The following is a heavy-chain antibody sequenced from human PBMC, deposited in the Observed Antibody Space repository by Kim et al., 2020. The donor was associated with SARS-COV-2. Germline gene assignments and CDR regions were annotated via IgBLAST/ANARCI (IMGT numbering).Heavy chain of an antibody. J-gene: IGHJ6*02. CDR2: IYTSGST. Sequence: SETLSLTCTVSGGSISSYYWSWIRQPAGKGLEWIGRIYTSGSTNYNPSLKSRVTMSVDTSKNQFSLKLSSVTAADTAVYYCAREFPSRGSYLYYYYYYGMDVWGQGTTVTVSS. V-gene: IGHV4-4*07. D-gene: IGHD1-26*01. CDR3: AREFPSRGSYLYYYYYYGMDV. CDR1: GGSISSYY.